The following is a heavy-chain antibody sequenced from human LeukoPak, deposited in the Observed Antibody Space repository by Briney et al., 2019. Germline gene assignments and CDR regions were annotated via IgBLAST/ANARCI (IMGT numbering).Heavy chain of an antibody. CDR2: INPNSGGT. CDR3: SSGGYCNSTSCYGEN. CDR1: GYTFTGYY. J-gene: IGHJ4*02. Sequence: GASVKVSCKASGYTFTGYYMHWVRQAPGQGLEWMGWINPNSGGTNYAQKFQGRVTMTRDTSISTAYMELSRLRSDDTAVYYCSSGGYCNSTSCYGENWGQGTLVTVSS. D-gene: IGHD2-2*01. V-gene: IGHV1-2*02.